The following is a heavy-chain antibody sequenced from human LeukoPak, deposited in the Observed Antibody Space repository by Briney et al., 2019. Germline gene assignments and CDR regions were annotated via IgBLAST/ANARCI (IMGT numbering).Heavy chain of an antibody. CDR2: IYYSGST. Sequence: PSGTLSLTCAVSGGSISSSNWWSWVRQPPGKGLEWIGYIYYSGSTYYNPSLKSRVTISVDTSKNQFSLKLSSVTAADTAVYYCARGDLGYCSGGSCFSFDYWGQGTLVTVSS. J-gene: IGHJ4*02. D-gene: IGHD2-15*01. V-gene: IGHV4-4*02. CDR1: GGSISSSNW. CDR3: ARGDLGYCSGGSCFSFDY.